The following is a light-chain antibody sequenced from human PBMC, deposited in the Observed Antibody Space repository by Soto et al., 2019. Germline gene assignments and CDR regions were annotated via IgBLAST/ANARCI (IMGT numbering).Light chain of an antibody. CDR3: QQRHMWPIT. V-gene: IGKV3-11*01. CDR1: QSFRGL. CDR2: DAY. Sequence: EVVLTQSPVTLSLSPGDRATLSCRASQSFRGLLAWYHQKPGQAPRLLIYDAYNRATGIPPRFSGSGSGTDFTLTISSLEPEDSAVYYCQQRHMWPITFGQGTRLEIK. J-gene: IGKJ5*01.